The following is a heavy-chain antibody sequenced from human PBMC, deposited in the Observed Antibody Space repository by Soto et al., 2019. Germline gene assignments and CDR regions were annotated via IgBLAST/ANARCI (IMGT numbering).Heavy chain of an antibody. J-gene: IGHJ4*02. CDR3: ARIAYSSGCLDY. Sequence: EVQLVESGGGLVKPGGSLRLSCAASGFTFTNAWMSWVRQAPGKGLEWVGRIKSKTDGATRDYAAPVKDRFTISRDNAKNSLYLQMNSLRAEDTAVYYCARIAYSSGCLDYWGQGTLVTVSS. CDR1: GFTFTNAW. V-gene: IGHV3-15*01. D-gene: IGHD6-19*01. CDR2: IKSKTDGATR.